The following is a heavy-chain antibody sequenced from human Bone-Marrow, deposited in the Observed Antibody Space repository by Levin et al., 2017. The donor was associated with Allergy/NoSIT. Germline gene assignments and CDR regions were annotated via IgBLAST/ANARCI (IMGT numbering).Heavy chain of an antibody. CDR2: ISGSGGST. J-gene: IGHJ5*02. CDR1: GFTFSSYA. D-gene: IGHD6-19*01. Sequence: SCAASGFTFSSYAMSWVRQAPGKGLEWVSAISGSGGSTYYADSVKGRFTISRDNSKNTLYLQMNSLRAEDTAVYYCAKDQGSSGWARGSWFDPWGQGTLVTVSS. CDR3: AKDQGSSGWARGSWFDP. V-gene: IGHV3-23*01.